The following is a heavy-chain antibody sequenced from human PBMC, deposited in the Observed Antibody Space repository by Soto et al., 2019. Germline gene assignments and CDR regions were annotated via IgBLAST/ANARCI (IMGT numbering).Heavy chain of an antibody. CDR1: GGSMSNYY. D-gene: IGHD6-19*01. J-gene: IGHJ6*02. V-gene: IGHV4-4*07. Sequence: LSLTCTVSGGSMSNYYWSWIRQPAGKGLEWIGRIYSSGGTNYNPSLKSRLTMSRDTSKRQFSLKLTSVTAADTAIYYCARGAVAGVDYGMDVWGRGTRSPSP. CDR3: ARGAVAGVDYGMDV. CDR2: IYSSGGT.